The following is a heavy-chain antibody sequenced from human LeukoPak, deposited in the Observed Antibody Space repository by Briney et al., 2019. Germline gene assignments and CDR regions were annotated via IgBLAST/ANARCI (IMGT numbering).Heavy chain of an antibody. Sequence: GGSLRLSCAASGFTFSSYAMSWVRQAPGKGLEWVSAISGSGGSTYYADSVKGRFTISRDNSKNTLYLQVNSLRAEDTAVYYCAKTRDYVWGSYRFEFDYWGQGTLVTVSS. CDR3: AKTRDYVWGSYRFEFDY. V-gene: IGHV3-23*01. CDR1: GFTFSSYA. D-gene: IGHD3-16*02. J-gene: IGHJ4*02. CDR2: ISGSGGST.